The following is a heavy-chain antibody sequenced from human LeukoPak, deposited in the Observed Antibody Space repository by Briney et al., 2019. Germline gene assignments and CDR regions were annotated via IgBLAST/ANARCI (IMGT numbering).Heavy chain of an antibody. V-gene: IGHV3-23*01. D-gene: IGHD6-19*01. CDR3: AKDHLPGIVVADRDY. CDR2: ISGSGGST. J-gene: IGHJ4*02. Sequence: GGSLRLSCAASGFTFSTYNMNWVRQAPGKGLEWVSAISGSGGSTYYADSVKGRFTISRDNSKNTLYLQINSLRAEDTAVYYCAKDHLPGIVVADRDYWGQGTLVTVSS. CDR1: GFTFSTYN.